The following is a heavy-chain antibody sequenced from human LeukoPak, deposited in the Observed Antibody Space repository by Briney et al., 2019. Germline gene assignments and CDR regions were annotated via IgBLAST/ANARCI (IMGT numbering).Heavy chain of an antibody. CDR3: ARDGGGSPLCFDY. V-gene: IGHV3-48*04. Sequence: GGSLRLSCAASGFTFSSYSMDWVRQAPGKGLEWVSYISSSGSTIYYADSVKGRFTISRDNAKNSLYLQMNSLRAEDTAVYYCARDGGGSPLCFDYWGQGTLVTVSS. CDR1: GFTFSSYS. J-gene: IGHJ4*02. D-gene: IGHD3-16*01. CDR2: ISSSGSTI.